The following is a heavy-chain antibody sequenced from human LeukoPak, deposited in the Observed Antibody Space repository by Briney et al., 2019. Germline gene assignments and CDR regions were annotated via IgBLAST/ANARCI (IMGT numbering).Heavy chain of an antibody. CDR3: AKGLVPTALATGFDP. D-gene: IGHD2-8*02. CDR2: ISGSGGST. J-gene: IGHJ5*02. V-gene: IGHV3-23*01. Sequence: GGSLRLSCAASGFTFSSYAMSWVRQAPGKRLEWVSAISGSGGSTYYADSVKGRFTISRDNSKNTLYLQMNSLRAEDTAVYYCAKGLVPTALATGFDPWGQGTLVTVSS. CDR1: GFTFSSYA.